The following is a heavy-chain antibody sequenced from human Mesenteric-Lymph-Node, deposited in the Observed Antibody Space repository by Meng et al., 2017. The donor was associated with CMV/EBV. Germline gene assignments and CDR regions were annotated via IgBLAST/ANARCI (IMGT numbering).Heavy chain of an antibody. CDR3: ARELGYRYGVGYYYGMDV. J-gene: IGHJ6*02. CDR1: GFTFSSYE. Sequence: GGSLRLSCVASGFTFSSYEMNWVRQAPGKGLEWISYISSRGSTKYYADSVKGRFTISRDNAKNSLYLQMNSLRAEDTAVYYCARELGYRYGVGYYYGMDVWGHGTTVTVSS. D-gene: IGHD5-18*01. V-gene: IGHV3-48*03. CDR2: ISSRGSTK.